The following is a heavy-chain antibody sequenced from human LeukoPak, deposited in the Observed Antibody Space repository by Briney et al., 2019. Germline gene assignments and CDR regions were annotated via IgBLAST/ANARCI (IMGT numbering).Heavy chain of an antibody. CDR3: ARGAEDSSVYYSGLYY. Sequence: ASVKVSCKSSGYTFSGYYMHWVRQAPGQGLDWMGWINPNSGGTIYVEKFQGRVTMTRDMSISTDYLELSSLRSDDTAVYYCARGAEDSSVYYSGLYYWGQGTLVTVSS. D-gene: IGHD3-22*01. V-gene: IGHV1-2*02. CDR2: INPNSGGT. J-gene: IGHJ4*02. CDR1: GYTFSGYY.